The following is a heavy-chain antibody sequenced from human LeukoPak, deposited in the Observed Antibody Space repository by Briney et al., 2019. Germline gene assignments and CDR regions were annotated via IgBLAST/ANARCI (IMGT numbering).Heavy chain of an antibody. CDR2: INPYSGGT. J-gene: IGHJ4*02. CDR1: GYTFTDYY. V-gene: IGHV1-2*02. Sequence: GASVKVSCKASGYTFTDYYMHWVRQAPGQGLEWMGWINPYSGGTNYAQKFQGRVTMTRGTSISTAYMELSRLTSDDTAVYYCARAANPQDCFDCWGQGTLVTVSS. D-gene: IGHD4/OR15-4a*01. CDR3: ARAANPQDCFDC.